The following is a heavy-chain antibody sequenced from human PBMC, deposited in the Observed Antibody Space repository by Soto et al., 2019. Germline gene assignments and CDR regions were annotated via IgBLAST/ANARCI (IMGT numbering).Heavy chain of an antibody. CDR2: FDPEDGET. D-gene: IGHD3-3*01. CDR3: ATQLWSGYYYYYGMDV. V-gene: IGHV1-24*01. J-gene: IGHJ6*02. Sequence: ASVKVSCKVSGYTLTELYMHWVRQAPGKGLEWMGGFDPEDGETIYAQKFQGRVTMTEDTSTDTAYMELSSLRSEDTAVYYCATQLWSGYYYYYGMDVWGQGTTVTVSS. CDR1: GYTLTELY.